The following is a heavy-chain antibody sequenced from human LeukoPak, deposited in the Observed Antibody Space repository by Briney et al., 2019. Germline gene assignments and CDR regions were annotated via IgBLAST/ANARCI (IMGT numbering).Heavy chain of an antibody. V-gene: IGHV4-4*02. CDR3: ARHNWNGGFDY. D-gene: IGHD1-20*01. CDR1: GGSISSTNW. CDR2: VHLSGRT. J-gene: IGHJ4*02. Sequence: SGTLSLTCGVSGGSISSTNWWTWVRQPPGEGLEWIGEVHLSGRTNYNPSLESRVTISVDTSKNQFSLKLTSVTAADTVVYFCARHNWNGGFDYWGQGTLVTVSS.